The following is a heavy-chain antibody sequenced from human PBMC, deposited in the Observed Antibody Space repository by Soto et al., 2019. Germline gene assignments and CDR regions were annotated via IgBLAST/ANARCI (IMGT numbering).Heavy chain of an antibody. V-gene: IGHV4-31*03. Sequence: QVQLQESGPGLVKPSQTLSLTCTVSGGSISSGGYYWSWIRQHPGKGLEWIGYIYYSGSTYYNTSIKXRXTXSXXTSKNQFSLRLSSVTAADTAVYYCARVGGINWFDPWGQGTLVTVSS. CDR3: ARVGGINWFDP. D-gene: IGHD3-16*01. CDR1: GGSISSGGYY. CDR2: IYYSGST. J-gene: IGHJ5*02.